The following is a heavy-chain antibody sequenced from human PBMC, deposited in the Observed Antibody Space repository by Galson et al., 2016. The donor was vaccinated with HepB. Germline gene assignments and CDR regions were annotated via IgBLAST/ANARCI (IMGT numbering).Heavy chain of an antibody. V-gene: IGHV1-8*01. CDR2: MNPNRGNT. CDR3: ANKLAGPLDN. D-gene: IGHD6-19*01. J-gene: IGHJ4*02. CDR1: GYTFTSYE. Sequence: SVKVSCKASGYTFTSYEIYWVRQATRQGLEWMGWMNPNRGNTGYAQKFQVRVTMTRNTSTSTAYLELSSLRSEDTAVYYCANKLAGPLDNWVQGTLVTVSS.